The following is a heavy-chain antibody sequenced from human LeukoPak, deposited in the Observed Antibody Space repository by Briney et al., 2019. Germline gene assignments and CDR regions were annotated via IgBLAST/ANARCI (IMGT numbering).Heavy chain of an antibody. Sequence: GESLKISCKGSGYSFTSYWISWVRQMLGKGLEWMGRIDPSDSYTNYSPSFQGHVTISADKSISTAYLQWSSLKASDTAMYYCARQREEGYYDSSGYYIDYWGQGTLVTVSS. J-gene: IGHJ4*02. CDR3: ARQREEGYYDSSGYYIDY. V-gene: IGHV5-10-1*01. D-gene: IGHD3-22*01. CDR1: GYSFTSYW. CDR2: IDPSDSYT.